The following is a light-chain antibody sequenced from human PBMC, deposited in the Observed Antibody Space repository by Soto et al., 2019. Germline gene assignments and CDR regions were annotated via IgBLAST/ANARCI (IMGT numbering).Light chain of an antibody. CDR3: TSYTSDSSVI. Sequence: QSALTQPASVSGSPGQSVTISCTGTSSDIGGYRYVSWYQQRPGKAPKLMIHDVTNRPSGVSDRFSSSKSGNTASLTISGLQAEDEADYYCTSYTSDSSVIFGGGTKLTVL. V-gene: IGLV2-14*03. CDR2: DVT. J-gene: IGLJ2*01. CDR1: SSDIGGYRY.